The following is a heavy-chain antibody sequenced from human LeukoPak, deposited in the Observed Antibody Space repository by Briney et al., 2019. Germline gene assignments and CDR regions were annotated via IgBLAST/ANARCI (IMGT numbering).Heavy chain of an antibody. Sequence: GGSLRLSCAASGFTFSSYAMHWVRQAPGKGLEWVAVISYDGSNKYYADSVKGRFTISRDNSKNTLYLQMNSLRAEDTAVYYCARDRSDYYYGMDVWGQGTTVTASS. CDR2: ISYDGSNK. J-gene: IGHJ6*02. V-gene: IGHV3-30-3*01. CDR1: GFTFSSYA. CDR3: ARDRSDYYYGMDV.